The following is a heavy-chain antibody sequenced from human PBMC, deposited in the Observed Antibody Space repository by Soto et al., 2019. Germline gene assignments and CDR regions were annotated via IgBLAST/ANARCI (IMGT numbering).Heavy chain of an antibody. Sequence: SVKVSCKASVGTFSSYAISWVRQAPGQGLEWMGGIIPIFGTANYAQKFQGRVTITADESTSTAYMELSSLRSEDTAVYYCASEYSSSSGGFDYWGQGTLVTVSS. CDR1: VGTFSSYA. CDR2: IIPIFGTA. J-gene: IGHJ4*02. D-gene: IGHD6-6*01. V-gene: IGHV1-69*13. CDR3: ASEYSSSSGGFDY.